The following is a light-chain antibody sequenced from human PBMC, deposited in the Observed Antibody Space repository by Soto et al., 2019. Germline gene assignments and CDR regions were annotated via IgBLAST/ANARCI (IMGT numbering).Light chain of an antibody. J-gene: IGKJ4*01. V-gene: IGKV1-39*01. CDR2: RSS. Sequence: DIQMTQSPSSLSVSIGDRVIITCRASQSISTYLNWYQYKPGKAPRLVIFRSSTLQSGVPSRFSGRGSGTDFTLTISSLQPEDFATYVCQQTFSPYVSFGGGTRVEI. CDR3: QQTFSPYVS. CDR1: QSISTY.